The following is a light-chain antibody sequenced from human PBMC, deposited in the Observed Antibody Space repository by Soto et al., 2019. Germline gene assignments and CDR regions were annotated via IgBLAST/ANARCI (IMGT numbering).Light chain of an antibody. CDR2: KAS. J-gene: IGKJ1*01. CDR1: QTISTW. V-gene: IGKV1-5*03. Sequence: DIQMTQSPSTLSASVGDRVTITCRASQTISTWLAWYQQKPGKAPKLLIYKASTLNSGVPSRFSGSGSGTEFTLTITSLQPDDVATYYCQHYNIYSEAFGQGTKVELK. CDR3: QHYNIYSEA.